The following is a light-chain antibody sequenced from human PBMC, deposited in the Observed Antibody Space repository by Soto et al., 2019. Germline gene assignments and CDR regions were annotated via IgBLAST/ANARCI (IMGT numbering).Light chain of an antibody. CDR3: QQTDTIPRT. CDR1: QSISNH. J-gene: IGKJ1*01. V-gene: IGKV1-39*01. Sequence: DIQMTQSPSSLSASVGDRVTITCRASQSISNHLNWYQQKPGKAPKVLIYAASTLRSGVPSRFSGSGSGTDFTLTVSSLQVEDFATYYCQQTDTIPRTFGQGTKVDIK. CDR2: AAS.